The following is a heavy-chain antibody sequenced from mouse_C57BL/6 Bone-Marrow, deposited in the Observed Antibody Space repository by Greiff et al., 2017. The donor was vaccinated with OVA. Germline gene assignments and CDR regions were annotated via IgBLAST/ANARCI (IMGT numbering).Heavy chain of an antibody. J-gene: IGHJ1*03. CDR1: GFTFSDYY. D-gene: IGHD2-4*01. Sequence: EVKLQESEGGLVQPGSSMKLSCTASGFTFSDYYMAWVRQVPEKGLEWVANINYDGSSTYYLDSLKSRFIISRDNAKNILYLQMSSLKSEDTATYYCAREGIYYDYRWYWYFDVWGTGTTVTVSS. V-gene: IGHV5-16*01. CDR3: AREGIYYDYRWYWYFDV. CDR2: INYDGSST.